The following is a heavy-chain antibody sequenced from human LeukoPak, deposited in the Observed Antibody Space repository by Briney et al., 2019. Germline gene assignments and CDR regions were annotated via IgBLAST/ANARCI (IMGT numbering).Heavy chain of an antibody. D-gene: IGHD1-26*01. CDR2: INSDGSST. CDR1: GFTVSSNY. CDR3: AASSGGSYYFDY. J-gene: IGHJ4*02. Sequence: PGGSLRLSCAASGFTVSSNYMNWVRQAPGKGLVWVSRINSDGSSTTYADSVKGRFTISRDNAKNTLYLQMNSLRAEDTAVYYCAASSGGSYYFDYWGQGTLVTVSS. V-gene: IGHV3-74*01.